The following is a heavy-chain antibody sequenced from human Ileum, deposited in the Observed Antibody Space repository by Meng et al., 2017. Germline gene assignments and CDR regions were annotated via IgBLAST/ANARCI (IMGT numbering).Heavy chain of an antibody. D-gene: IGHD3-22*01. CDR2: IFQSGRT. V-gene: IGHV4-4*02. CDR1: GTW. J-gene: IGHJ4*02. CDR3: ATSNDRDVYYLGY. Sequence: QVPLPESGPRLVKPSGTLSLTCACSGTWWSWVRQPPGKGLEWIGEIFQSGRTNYNPSLKSRVTISIDKSKSQISLQLSAVTAADTAVYSCATSNDRDVYYLGYWGQGTLVTVSS.